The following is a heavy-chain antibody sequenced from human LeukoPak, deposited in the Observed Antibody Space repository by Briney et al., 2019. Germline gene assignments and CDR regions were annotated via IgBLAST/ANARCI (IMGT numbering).Heavy chain of an antibody. CDR3: ARDSTGWSRDY. V-gene: IGHV3-21*01. D-gene: IGHD6-19*01. Sequence: TGGSLRLSCAASGFTFSTHSLSWVRQAPGKGLEWVSTITSGGVPYYAASAKGRFTISRDNAENSLYLQMNSLRVEDTAVFYCARDSTGWSRDYWGQGTLV. CDR1: GFTFSTHS. J-gene: IGHJ4*02. CDR2: ITSGGVP.